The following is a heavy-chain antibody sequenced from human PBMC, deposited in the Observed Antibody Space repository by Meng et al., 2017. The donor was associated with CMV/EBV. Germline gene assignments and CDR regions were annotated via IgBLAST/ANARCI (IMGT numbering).Heavy chain of an antibody. D-gene: IGHD5-18*01. V-gene: IGHV3-21*01. CDR1: GFTFSGYS. CDR3: ARDPSGYSYGFLDY. Sequence: ASGFTFSGYSMNWVRQAPGKGLEWVSSISSSSSYIYYADSVKGRFTISRDNAKNSLYLQMDSLRAEDTAVYYCARDPSGYSYGFLDYWGQGTLVTVSS. CDR2: ISSSSSYI. J-gene: IGHJ4*02.